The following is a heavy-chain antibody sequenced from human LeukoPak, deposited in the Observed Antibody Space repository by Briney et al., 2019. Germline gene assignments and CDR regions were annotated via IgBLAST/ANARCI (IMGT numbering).Heavy chain of an antibody. Sequence: GGSLGLSCAASGFTFSSYAMSWVRQAPGKGLEWVSGISGSGGSTYYADSVKGRFTISRDNSKNTLYLQMNSLRTEDTAVYYCAKSWTLRGNFDYWGQGTLVTVSS. CDR2: ISGSGGST. J-gene: IGHJ4*02. D-gene: IGHD3-10*01. CDR3: AKSWTLRGNFDY. CDR1: GFTFSSYA. V-gene: IGHV3-23*01.